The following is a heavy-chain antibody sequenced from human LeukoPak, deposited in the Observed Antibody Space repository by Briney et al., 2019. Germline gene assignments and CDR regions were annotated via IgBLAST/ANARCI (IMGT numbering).Heavy chain of an antibody. D-gene: IGHD1-26*01. Sequence: PSETLSLTCTVSGGSISSGDYYWSWIRQPPGKGLEWIGRIYTSGSTNYNPSLKSRVTMSVDTSKNQFSLKLSSVTAADTAVYYCAREEDSGSSLIWGQGTMVTVSS. J-gene: IGHJ3*02. V-gene: IGHV4-61*02. CDR3: AREEDSGSSLI. CDR2: IYTSGST. CDR1: GGSISSGDYY.